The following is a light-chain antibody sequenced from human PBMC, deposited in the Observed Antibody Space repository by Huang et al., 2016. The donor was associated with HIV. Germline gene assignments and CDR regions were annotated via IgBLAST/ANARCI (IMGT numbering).Light chain of an antibody. CDR1: QSVSSN. Sequence: EIVMTQSPATLSVSPGESATLSCRASQSVSSNLGWYQQTPGHAPRRLNYSSSTRATGIPARFSGSWSGTEFTLTISSRQSEDFAVYHCQQYNSWPGTFGQGTKVEIK. CDR3: QQYNSWPGT. V-gene: IGKV3-15*01. J-gene: IGKJ1*01. CDR2: SSS.